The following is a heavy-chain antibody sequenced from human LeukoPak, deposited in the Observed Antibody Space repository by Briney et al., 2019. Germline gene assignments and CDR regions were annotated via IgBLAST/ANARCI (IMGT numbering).Heavy chain of an antibody. CDR2: IYYSGST. CDR1: GGSISSSSYY. Sequence: SETLSLTCTVSGGSISSSSYYWGWIRQPPGKGLEWIGSIYYSGSTYYNPPLKSRVTISVDTSKNQFSLKLSSVTAADTAAYYCARHSITMVRGVKPAPAFDIWGQGTMVTVSS. J-gene: IGHJ3*02. CDR3: ARHSITMVRGVKPAPAFDI. D-gene: IGHD3-10*01. V-gene: IGHV4-39*01.